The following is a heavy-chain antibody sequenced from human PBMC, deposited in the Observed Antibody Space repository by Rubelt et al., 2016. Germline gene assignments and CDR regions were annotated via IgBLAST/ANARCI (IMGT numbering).Heavy chain of an antibody. D-gene: IGHD2/OR15-2a*01. J-gene: IGHJ4*02. CDR1: GFSFSTYG. V-gene: IGHV3-30*18. CDR2: ISYDGSNT. CDR3: VKEDHFINKPLDH. Sequence: QVQLVESGGSVVRPGRSLRLSCAVSGFSFSTYGMHWVRQTPDKGLEWLAVISYDGSNTYYADSVKGRFTISRDNSKNTLYLQMKSLRGDDTAIYYCVKEDHFINKPLDHWGQGALVTVSS.